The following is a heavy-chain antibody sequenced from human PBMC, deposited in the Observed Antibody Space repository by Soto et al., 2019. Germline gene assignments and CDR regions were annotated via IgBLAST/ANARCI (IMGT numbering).Heavy chain of an antibody. CDR1: GYSFNSYG. J-gene: IGHJ5*02. Sequence: QTQLVQSGPEVKNPGASVKVSCKASGYSFNSYGISWVRQAPGQGLEWMGWISASSGNTTYAQELQGRVTMTTDTATTTAYMELRSLISDDTAVYYCGRETKFYGFWSGYYRFDTWGQGPLVSVSS. CDR3: GRETKFYGFWSGYYRFDT. D-gene: IGHD3-3*01. V-gene: IGHV1-18*01. CDR2: ISASSGNT.